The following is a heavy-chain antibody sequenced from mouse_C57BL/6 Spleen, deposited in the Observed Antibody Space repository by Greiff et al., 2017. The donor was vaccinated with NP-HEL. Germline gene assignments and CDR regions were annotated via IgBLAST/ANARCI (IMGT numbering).Heavy chain of an antibody. V-gene: IGHV1-22*01. CDR1: GYTFTDYN. D-gene: IGHD4-1*01. Sequence: VQLKQSGPELVKPGASVKMSCKASGYTFTDYNMHWVKQSHGKSLEWIGYINPNNGGTSYNQKFKGKATLTVNKSSSTAYMELRSLTSEDSAVYYGGRKGGTGGGFDYWGQGTTLTVSS. CDR3: GRKGGTGGGFDY. CDR2: INPNNGGT. J-gene: IGHJ2*01.